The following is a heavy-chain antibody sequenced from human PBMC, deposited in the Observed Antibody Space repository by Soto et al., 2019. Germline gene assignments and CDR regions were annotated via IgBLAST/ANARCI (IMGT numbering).Heavy chain of an antibody. CDR2: INAYNGNT. J-gene: IGHJ4*02. CDR3: ACGGFGEFVYQFDY. V-gene: IGHV1-18*01. D-gene: IGHD3-10*01. Sequence: QVQLVQSGAEVKKPGASVKVSCKPSGYTFTSYGITWERQAPGQGLEWMGWINAYNGNTNYAQKFQGGVTMTTVTSTSTAYMALGSLGSDDTAVYYCACGGFGEFVYQFDYWGQGTLVTVSS. CDR1: GYTFTSYG.